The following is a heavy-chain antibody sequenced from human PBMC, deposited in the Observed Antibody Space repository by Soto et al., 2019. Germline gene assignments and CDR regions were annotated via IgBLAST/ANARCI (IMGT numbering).Heavy chain of an antibody. CDR2: INQDGGGT. CDR3: ARYFRGSGRYFFDY. V-gene: IGHV3-7*03. J-gene: IGHJ4*02. Sequence: EVQLVESGGALVQPGGSLRLSCVASGFTFSSSFMGWVRQAPGKGLEWVANINQDGGGTYYVDSVEGRFIISRDNAKDSLYLQMNSLRGEDTAVYYCARYFRGSGRYFFDYWGQGTLVTVSS. CDR1: GFTFSSSF. D-gene: IGHD6-19*01.